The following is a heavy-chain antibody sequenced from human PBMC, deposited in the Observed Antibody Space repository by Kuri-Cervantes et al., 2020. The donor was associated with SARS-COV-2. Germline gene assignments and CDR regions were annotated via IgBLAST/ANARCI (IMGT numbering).Heavy chain of an antibody. CDR1: GFNFSRTD. Sequence: GESLKISCAASGFNFSRTDMHWVRQAPGKGLEWVAVISHDGKNKKCIASGKGRFTISRDNSQNTLYLHMKSLRSEDTAMYYCAKDDTGDYGPTYFDYWGQGTLVTVSS. J-gene: IGHJ4*02. V-gene: IGHV3-30*18. CDR2: ISHDGKNK. D-gene: IGHD4-17*01. CDR3: AKDDTGDYGPTYFDY.